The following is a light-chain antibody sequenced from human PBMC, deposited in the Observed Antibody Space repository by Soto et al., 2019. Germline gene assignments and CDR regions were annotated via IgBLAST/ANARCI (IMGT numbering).Light chain of an antibody. Sequence: EIVLTQSPDSLSFSPGRKATLSSRASQRVDITFFAWYQKKPGQAPRLLIYGASKRATGIPDRFSGSGSGTDFTLIISRLEPEDFAVYYCQQYMSSVTFGQGTKVEIK. CDR2: GAS. CDR3: QQYMSSVT. CDR1: QRVDITF. J-gene: IGKJ1*01. V-gene: IGKV3-20*01.